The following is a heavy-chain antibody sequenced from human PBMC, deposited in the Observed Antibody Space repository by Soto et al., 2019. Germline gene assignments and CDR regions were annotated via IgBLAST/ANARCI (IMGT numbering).Heavy chain of an antibody. V-gene: IGHV3-48*02. CDR1: GFSFRDHS. J-gene: IGHJ4*01. CDR2: ISSSSENI. D-gene: IGHD2-21*02. Sequence: SLRLSCVGPGFSFRDHSMNWVRQPPGKGLQWISYISSSSENIYYADSVKGRFTVSRDNAKNTLFLQMNSLRDDDSAIYYCARLPKGSVVTGWGQGSLVTVSS. CDR3: ARLPKGSVVTG.